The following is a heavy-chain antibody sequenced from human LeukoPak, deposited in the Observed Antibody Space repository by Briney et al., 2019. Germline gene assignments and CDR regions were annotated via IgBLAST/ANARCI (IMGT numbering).Heavy chain of an antibody. V-gene: IGHV4-39*01. CDR1: GDSIKNRDSY. D-gene: IGHD5-24*01. J-gene: IGHJ5*02. CDR3: ARHAYNYGLDYFDP. Sequence: SGTLSLTCSVSGDSIKNRDSYWGWIRQPPGKGPQWIGSIYHSGGTYFNPSLKSRVRMSVDASRNHSSLELTSVTAADTAVYYCARHAYNYGLDYFDPWGQGTLITVSS. CDR2: IYHSGGT.